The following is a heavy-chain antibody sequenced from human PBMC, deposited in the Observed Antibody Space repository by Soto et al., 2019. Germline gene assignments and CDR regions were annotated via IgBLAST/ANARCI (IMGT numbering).Heavy chain of an antibody. CDR1: GFTFSSYT. CDR2: ISTSSSYI. Sequence: EVQLVESGGGLVKPGGSLRLSCAASGFTFSSYTMNWVRQAPGKGLEWVSSISTSSSYIYYADSVKGRFTISRDNAKKSLYLQMNSLRAEDTAVYYCARDAGIEEVAGRTYYFDYWGQGTLVTVSS. D-gene: IGHD6-19*01. J-gene: IGHJ4*02. V-gene: IGHV3-21*01. CDR3: ARDAGIEEVAGRTYYFDY.